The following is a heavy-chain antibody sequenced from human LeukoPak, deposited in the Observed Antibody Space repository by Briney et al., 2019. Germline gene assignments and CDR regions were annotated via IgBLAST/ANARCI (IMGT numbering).Heavy chain of an antibody. CDR1: GYTLTSYG. D-gene: IGHD3-22*01. Sequence: ASVKVSCKASGYTLTSYGISWVRQAPEQGLEWMGWISAYNGNTNYARKLQGRVTMTTDTSTSTAYMELRSLRSDDTAVYYCARARRYYYDSSGYFHWGQGTLVTVSS. V-gene: IGHV1-18*01. J-gene: IGHJ4*02. CDR3: ARARRYYYDSSGYFH. CDR2: ISAYNGNT.